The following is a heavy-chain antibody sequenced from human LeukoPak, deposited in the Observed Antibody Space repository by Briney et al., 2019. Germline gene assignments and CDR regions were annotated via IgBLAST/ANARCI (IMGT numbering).Heavy chain of an antibody. CDR2: ISAYNGNT. CDR3: ARVNIVVVIAARNWFDP. D-gene: IGHD2-15*01. V-gene: IGHV1-18*01. Sequence: ASLSVSCKASGYTFTRYGISWVRQAPGQGLEWMGWISAYNGNTNYAQNLQGRVTMTTDTSTSTAYMELRSLRSDDTAVYYCARVNIVVVIAARNWFDPWGQGTLVTVSS. J-gene: IGHJ5*02. CDR1: GYTFTRYG.